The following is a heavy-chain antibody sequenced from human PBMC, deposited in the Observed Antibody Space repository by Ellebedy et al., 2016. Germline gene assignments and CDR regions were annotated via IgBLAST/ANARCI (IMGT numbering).Heavy chain of an antibody. D-gene: IGHD2-15*01. CDR1: GFSFTGYV. CDR2: ITSNGRTT. V-gene: IGHV3-64*04. Sequence: GGSLRLSCSGSGFSFTGYVMHWVRQAPGKGLEYLSAITSNGRTTYYADSVKGRFTISRDNSKNTLYLQMNSLRADDTAVYYCARDTLHGDCSGGSCSVYWGQGTLVTVSS. CDR3: ARDTLHGDCSGGSCSVY. J-gene: IGHJ4*02.